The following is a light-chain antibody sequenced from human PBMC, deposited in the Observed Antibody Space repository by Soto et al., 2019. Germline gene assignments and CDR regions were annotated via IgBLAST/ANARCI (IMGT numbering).Light chain of an antibody. Sequence: DIQMTQSPSTLSASVGDRVTITCRASQSISSWLAWYQQKPGKAPKLLSYKASTLESGVPSRFSGSGSGTEFTLTISSLQPDDFSTYYCQQYNSDSQTFGQGTKVEIK. CDR1: QSISSW. CDR2: KAS. V-gene: IGKV1-5*03. J-gene: IGKJ1*01. CDR3: QQYNSDSQT.